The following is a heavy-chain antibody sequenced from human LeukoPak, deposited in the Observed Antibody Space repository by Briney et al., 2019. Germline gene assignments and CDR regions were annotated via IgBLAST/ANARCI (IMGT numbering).Heavy chain of an antibody. D-gene: IGHD3-22*01. CDR2: MNPNSGNT. V-gene: IGHV1-8*01. CDR3: ASARGYDSSGSFDY. Sequence: ASVKVSCKASGYTFTSYDINWVRQATGQGLECMGWMNPNSGNTGYAQKLQGRVTMTRNTSISTAYMELSSLRSEDTAVYYCASARGYDSSGSFDYWGQGTQVTVSS. CDR1: GYTFTSYD. J-gene: IGHJ4*02.